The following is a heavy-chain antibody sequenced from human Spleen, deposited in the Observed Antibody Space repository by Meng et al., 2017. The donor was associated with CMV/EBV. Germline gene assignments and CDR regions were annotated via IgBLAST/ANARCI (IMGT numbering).Heavy chain of an antibody. CDR3: ATGGRIVVVPAASLAAAGWFDP. Sequence: QVQLQQWGAGLLKPSETLSLTCAVYGGSFSGYYWSWIRQPPGPGLEWIGEINHSGSTNYNPSLKSRVTISVDTSKNQFSLKLSSVTAADTAMYYCATGGRIVVVPAASLAAAGWFDPWGQGTLVTVSS. CDR1: GGSFSGYY. CDR2: INHSGST. D-gene: IGHD2-2*01. J-gene: IGHJ5*02. V-gene: IGHV4-34*01.